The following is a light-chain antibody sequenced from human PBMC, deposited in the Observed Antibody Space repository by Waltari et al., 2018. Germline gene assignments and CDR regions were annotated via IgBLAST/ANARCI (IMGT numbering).Light chain of an antibody. V-gene: IGLV1-47*01. Sequence: QSVLTQPPSASGTPGQRVNIACSGISSNIGNNYVFWYQQLPGKAPKLLIYRNDQRPSGVPDRFSASKSVTSASLAIGGLRSEDEAIYHCAAWDNSLGRWVFGEGTKLTVL. CDR2: RND. CDR3: AAWDNSLGRWV. CDR1: SSNIGNNY. J-gene: IGLJ3*02.